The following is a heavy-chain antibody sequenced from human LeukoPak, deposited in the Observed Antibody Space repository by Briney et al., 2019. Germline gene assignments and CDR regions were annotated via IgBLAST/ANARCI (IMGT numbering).Heavy chain of an antibody. V-gene: IGHV3-73*01. J-gene: IGHJ5*02. CDR1: GFTFSGSA. Sequence: GGSLRLSCAASGFTFSGSAMHWVRQASGKGLEWVGRIRSKANSYATAYAASVKGRFTLSRDDSKNTTYLQMNSLETENTAMYSGTRPPFDPWGQGTLSPSPQ. CDR3: TRPPFDP. CDR2: IRSKANSYAT.